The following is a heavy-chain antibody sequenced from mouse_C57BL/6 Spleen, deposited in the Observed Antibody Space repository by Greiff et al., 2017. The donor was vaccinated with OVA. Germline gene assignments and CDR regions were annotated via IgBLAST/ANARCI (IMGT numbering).Heavy chain of an antibody. Sequence: EVKLMESGPGLVKPSQSLSLTCSVTGYSITSGYYWNWIRQFPGNKLEWMGYISYDGSNNYNPSLKNRISITRDTSKNQFFLKLNSVTTEDTATYYCARGGQLRLRAMDYWGQGTSVTVSS. D-gene: IGHD3-2*02. CDR1: GYSITSGYY. CDR2: ISYDGSN. J-gene: IGHJ4*01. V-gene: IGHV3-6*01. CDR3: ARGGQLRLRAMDY.